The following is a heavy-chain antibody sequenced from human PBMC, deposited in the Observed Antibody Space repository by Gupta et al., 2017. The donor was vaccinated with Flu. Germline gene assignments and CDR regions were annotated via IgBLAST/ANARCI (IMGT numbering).Heavy chain of an antibody. CDR2: INPNSGGT. V-gene: IGHV1-2*06. D-gene: IGHD6-19*01. Sequence: QVQLVQSGAEVQKPGASVKVSCKPSGYTFTAYWIHWVRQAPGQGLEWMGRINPNSGGTTYAQKFQGRVTMTRDTSISTAYMELTRVTSDDTAVYYCAGIAVTGTAGSFDIWGRGTMVTVSP. CDR1: GYTFTAYW. J-gene: IGHJ3*02. CDR3: AGIAVTGTAGSFDI.